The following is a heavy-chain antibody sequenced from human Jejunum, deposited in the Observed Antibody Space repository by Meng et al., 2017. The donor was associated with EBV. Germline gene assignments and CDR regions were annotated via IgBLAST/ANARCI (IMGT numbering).Heavy chain of an antibody. CDR2: ITYSGGTT. J-gene: IGHJ4*02. CDR3: AKESSATKFFDY. D-gene: IGHD3-22*01. CDR1: GFTFSTSD. V-gene: IGHV3-23*01. Sequence: EVQLLEVGGGSVQAWGSLRLSCAAAGFTFSTSDMSWVRQAPGMGLQWVSGITYSGGTTYYADSVKGRFTISRDNSKNTVSLQMNSLRAEDTAVYYCAKESSATKFFDYWGQGTLVTVSS.